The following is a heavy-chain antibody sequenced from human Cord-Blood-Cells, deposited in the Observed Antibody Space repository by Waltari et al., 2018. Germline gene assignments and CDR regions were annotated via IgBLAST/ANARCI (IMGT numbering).Heavy chain of an antibody. CDR3: ARDGVGATTYTGY. V-gene: IGHV3-11*01. CDR2: ISSSGSTI. D-gene: IGHD1-26*01. J-gene: IGHJ4*02. Sequence: QVQLVESGGGLVKPGGSLRLSCAASGFPFRDSYVSWISPAPGRGLEWVSYISSSGSTIYYADSVKGRFTISRDNAKNSLYLQMNSLRAEDTAVYYCARDGVGATTYTGYWGQGTLVTVSS. CDR1: GFPFRDSY.